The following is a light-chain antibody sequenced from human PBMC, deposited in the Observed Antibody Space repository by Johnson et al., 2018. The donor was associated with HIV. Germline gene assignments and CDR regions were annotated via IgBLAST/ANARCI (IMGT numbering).Light chain of an antibody. CDR2: DNS. CDR1: SSNIGNNY. J-gene: IGLJ1*01. Sequence: QSVLTQPPSVSAAPGQKVTISCSGSSSNIGNNYVSWYQQLPGTAPKLLIYDNSKRPSGIPDRFSGSTSGTSATLVITALQTGDEADYYCGTWDTRLSGGHVFGTGTKVTVL. CDR3: GTWDTRLSGGHV. V-gene: IGLV1-51*01.